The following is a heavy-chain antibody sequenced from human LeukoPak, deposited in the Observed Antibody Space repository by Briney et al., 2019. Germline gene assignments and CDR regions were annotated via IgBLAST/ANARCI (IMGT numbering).Heavy chain of an antibody. Sequence: ASVKVSCKASGYTFTSYDINWVRQATGQGLEWMGWMNPNSGNTGYAQRFQGRVTMTRNTSISTAYMELSSLRSEDTAVYYCARRLRARKNWFDPWGQGTLVTVSS. CDR3: ARRLRARKNWFDP. CDR2: MNPNSGNT. V-gene: IGHV1-8*01. D-gene: IGHD4-17*01. CDR1: GYTFTSYD. J-gene: IGHJ5*02.